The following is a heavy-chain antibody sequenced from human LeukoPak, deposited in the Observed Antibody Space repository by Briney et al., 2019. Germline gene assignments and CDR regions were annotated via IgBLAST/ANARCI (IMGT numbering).Heavy chain of an antibody. J-gene: IGHJ3*02. Sequence: PGGSLRLSCAASGFTFSSYWMHWVRQAPGKGLVWVSRINSDGSSTSYADSVKGRFTISRDNAKNTLYLQMNSLRAEDTAVYYCARVSDYGDHDAFDIWGQGTMVTVSS. CDR3: ARVSDYGDHDAFDI. D-gene: IGHD4-17*01. CDR2: INSDGSST. V-gene: IGHV3-74*01. CDR1: GFTFSSYW.